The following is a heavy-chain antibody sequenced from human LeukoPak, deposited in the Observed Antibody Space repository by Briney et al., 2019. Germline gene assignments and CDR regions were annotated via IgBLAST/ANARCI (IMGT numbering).Heavy chain of an antibody. V-gene: IGHV3-74*01. CDR3: ARDMTGNEDY. CDR2: MNSDGTTT. CDR1: GFAFSSSW. Sequence: PGGSLRLSCAGSGFAFSSSWMHWVSQTPGKGLVWVSRMNSDGTTTDYADSVKGRFTVSRDNAKHTVYLEMNSLRVEDTAVYYCARDMTGNEDYWGQGIPVTVSS. J-gene: IGHJ4*02. D-gene: IGHD1-14*01.